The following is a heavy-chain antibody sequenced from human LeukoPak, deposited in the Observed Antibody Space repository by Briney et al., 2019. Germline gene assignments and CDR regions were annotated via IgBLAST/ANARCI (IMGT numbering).Heavy chain of an antibody. Sequence: ASVKVSCKASGYTFISHGFSWVRQAPGQGLEWMGWISAYNGNTNYAQKLQGRVTMTTDTSTSTAYMELRSLRSDDTAVYYCARGAPSPPTYYDFWSGYSPLDYWGQGTLVTVSS. CDR2: ISAYNGNT. J-gene: IGHJ4*02. CDR1: GYTFISHG. D-gene: IGHD3-3*01. CDR3: ARGAPSPPTYYDFWSGYSPLDY. V-gene: IGHV1-18*01.